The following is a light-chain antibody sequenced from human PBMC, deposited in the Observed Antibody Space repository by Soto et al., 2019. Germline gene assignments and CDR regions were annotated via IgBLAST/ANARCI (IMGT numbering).Light chain of an antibody. CDR3: QQYNNWPPKIT. CDR2: GAS. V-gene: IGKV3-15*01. J-gene: IGKJ5*01. CDR1: QSVRSN. Sequence: EIGVTQSPSTLSVSIGERATLSCRAIQSVRSNLAWYQQKPGQAPRLLIYGASTRATDMPGRFSGRGAGAEFTLTISSLQSEDFAVYYCQQYNNWPPKITFGQGTRLEIK.